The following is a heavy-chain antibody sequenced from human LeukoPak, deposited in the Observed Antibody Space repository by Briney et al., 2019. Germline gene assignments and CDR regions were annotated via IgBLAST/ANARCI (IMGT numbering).Heavy chain of an antibody. CDR1: GFTFSSYA. V-gene: IGHV3-23*01. J-gene: IGHJ4*02. CDR2: ISGSSGST. D-gene: IGHD6-19*01. Sequence: GGFLRLSCAASGFTFSSYAMSWVRQAPGKGLEWVSAISGSSGSTYYADSVKGRFTLSRDNSKNTLYLQMNSLRAEDTAVYYCAKTGSAVAGPLDYWGQGTLVTVSS. CDR3: AKTGSAVAGPLDY.